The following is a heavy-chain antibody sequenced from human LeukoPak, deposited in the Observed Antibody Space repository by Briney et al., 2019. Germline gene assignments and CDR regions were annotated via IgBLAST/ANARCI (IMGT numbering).Heavy chain of an antibody. CDR3: AREEHRLAEAGTSAFDL. CDR1: GFTFSENW. Sequence: GGSVRLSCVASGFTFSENWMRWVRQAPGKGLAWVSHINRDGGLTNYADSVKGRFTISRDNARNTVYLQMGSLRVEDTAIYFCAREEHRLAEAGTSAFDLGGQGTLVTVSP. CDR2: INRDGGLT. V-gene: IGHV3-74*01. D-gene: IGHD6-13*01. J-gene: IGHJ3*01.